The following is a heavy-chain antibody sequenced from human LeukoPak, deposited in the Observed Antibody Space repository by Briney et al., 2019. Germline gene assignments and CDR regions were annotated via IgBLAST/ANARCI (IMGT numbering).Heavy chain of an antibody. V-gene: IGHV4-34*01. D-gene: IGHD2-8*01. CDR2: INHSGST. J-gene: IGHJ6*03. Sequence: SETLSLTCAVYGGSFSGYYWSWIRQPPGKGLEWIGEINHSGSTNYNPSLKSRVTISVDTSKNQFSLKLSSVTAADTAVYYCASTDRYMVYGPHYYMDVWGKGTTVTASS. CDR3: ASTDRYMVYGPHYYMDV. CDR1: GGSFSGYY.